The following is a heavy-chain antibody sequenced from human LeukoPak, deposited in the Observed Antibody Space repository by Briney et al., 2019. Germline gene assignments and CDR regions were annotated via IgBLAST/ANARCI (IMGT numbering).Heavy chain of an antibody. Sequence: SETLSLTCTVSGGSISSYYWSGIGQPPGKGLEGFGYIYYSGRTNYNPSLKSRVTISVDTSKNQFSLKLRSVTAADTAVYYCARVRFRSGWRPPYSFDYWGQGTLVTVSS. D-gene: IGHD6-19*01. V-gene: IGHV4-59*01. J-gene: IGHJ4*02. CDR3: ARVRFRSGWRPPYSFDY. CDR2: IYYSGRT. CDR1: GGSISSYY.